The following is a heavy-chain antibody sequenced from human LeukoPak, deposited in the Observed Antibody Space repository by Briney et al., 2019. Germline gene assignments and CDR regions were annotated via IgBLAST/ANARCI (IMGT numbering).Heavy chain of an antibody. CDR1: GYTFTSYY. D-gene: IGHD3-10*01. CDR3: ASAIYGSGTQGWFDP. J-gene: IGHJ5*02. CDR2: INPSGGST. V-gene: IGHV1-46*01. Sequence: ASVKVSCKASGYTFTSYYMHWVRQAPGQGLEWMGIINPSGGSTSYAQKFQGRVTMTRDTSTSTVYMELSSLRSEDTAVYYCASAIYGSGTQGWFDPWSQGTLVTVSS.